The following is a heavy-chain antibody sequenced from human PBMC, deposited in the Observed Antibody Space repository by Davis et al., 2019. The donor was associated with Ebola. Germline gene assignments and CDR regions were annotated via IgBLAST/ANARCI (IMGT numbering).Heavy chain of an antibody. CDR1: GFTFSSYW. CDR2: INSDGSST. V-gene: IGHV3-74*01. J-gene: IGHJ4*02. CDR3: AREGGCSGGSCYYFDY. Sequence: HTGGSLRLSCAASGFTFSSYWMHWVRHAPGKGLVWVSRINSDGSSTSYADSVKGRFTISRDNAKNTLYLQMNSLRAEDTAVYYCAREGGCSGGSCYYFDYWGQGTLVTVSS. D-gene: IGHD2-15*01.